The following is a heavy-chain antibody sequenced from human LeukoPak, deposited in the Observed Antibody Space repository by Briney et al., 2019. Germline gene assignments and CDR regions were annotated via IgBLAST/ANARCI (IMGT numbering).Heavy chain of an antibody. Sequence: GGSLRLSCYSSGFTFDNYPMSWVRQAPGKGLEWVSYISSSGSTIYYADSVKGRFTISRDNAKNSLYLQMNSLRAEDTAVYYCARTYYDFWSGYLYYFDYWGQGTLVTVSS. CDR1: GFTFDNYP. D-gene: IGHD3-3*01. CDR3: ARTYYDFWSGYLYYFDY. V-gene: IGHV3-11*01. J-gene: IGHJ4*02. CDR2: ISSSGSTI.